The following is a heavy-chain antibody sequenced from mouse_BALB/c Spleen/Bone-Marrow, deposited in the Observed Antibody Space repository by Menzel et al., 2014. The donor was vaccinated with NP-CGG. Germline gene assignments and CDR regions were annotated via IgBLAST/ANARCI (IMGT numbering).Heavy chain of an antibody. Sequence: LVKTGTLVKISCKASGYSFTGYYIHWVKQTHGKSLEWIGYISCYNGATSYNQKFKGKATFTVDTSSTTAYIQFNSLTSEDSAVYYCARETTATYFDVWGAGTTVTVSS. D-gene: IGHD1-2*01. CDR3: ARETTATYFDV. V-gene: IGHV1S34*01. CDR2: ISCYNGAT. CDR1: GYSFTGYY. J-gene: IGHJ1*01.